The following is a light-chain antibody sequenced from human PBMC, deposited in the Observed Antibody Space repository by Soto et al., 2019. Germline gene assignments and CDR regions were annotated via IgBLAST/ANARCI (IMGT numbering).Light chain of an antibody. CDR2: WAS. CDR1: QTILYSSNNKNY. Sequence: DIVMTQSPDSLGVSLGERSTINCKYNQTILYSSNNKNYLAWYQQKPGQPPKLLIYWASARESGVPDRFSGSGSGTDFTLAISSLQAEDVAVYYCQQYYSTPLTFGGGTKVDIK. J-gene: IGKJ4*01. CDR3: QQYYSTPLT. V-gene: IGKV4-1*01.